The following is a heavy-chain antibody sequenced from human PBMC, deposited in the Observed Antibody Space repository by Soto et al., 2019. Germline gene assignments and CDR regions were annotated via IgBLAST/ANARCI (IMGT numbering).Heavy chain of an antibody. J-gene: IGHJ6*02. V-gene: IGHV1-69*13. CDR3: ARDGSGYRSRASPMDV. CDR2: IIPIFGTA. D-gene: IGHD3-22*01. Sequence: SVKVSCKVSGDTFSSYAISWVRQAPGQGLEWMGGIIPIFGTANYAQKFQGRVTITADESTSTAYMELSSLRSEDTAVYYCARDGSGYRSRASPMDVWGQGTTVTVYS. CDR1: GDTFSSYA.